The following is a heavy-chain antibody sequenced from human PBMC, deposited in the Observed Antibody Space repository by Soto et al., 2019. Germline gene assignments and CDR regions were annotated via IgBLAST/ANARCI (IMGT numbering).Heavy chain of an antibody. Sequence: PSETLSLTCAVYGGSFSGYYWSWLRQPPGKGLEWIGEINHSGSTNYNPSLKSRVTISVDTSKNQFSLKLSSVTAADTAVYYCARGNQYYYGSGSYYNNWFDPWGQGXLVTVSS. CDR1: GGSFSGYY. CDR3: ARGNQYYYGSGSYYNNWFDP. D-gene: IGHD3-10*01. J-gene: IGHJ5*02. CDR2: INHSGST. V-gene: IGHV4-34*01.